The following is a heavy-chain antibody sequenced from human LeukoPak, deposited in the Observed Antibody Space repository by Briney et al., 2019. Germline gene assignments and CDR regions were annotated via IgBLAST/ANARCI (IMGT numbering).Heavy chain of an antibody. V-gene: IGHV4-59*04. D-gene: IGHD6-19*01. CDR3: ARNQAVAANRGAFDI. J-gene: IGHJ3*02. CDR1: GGSISSYY. Sequence: SETLSLTCTVSGGSISSYYWSWIRQPPGKGLEWIGYIYYNGNTYYNPYNPSLTSRVTMSVDTSKNQFSLKLDSVTEIDTAMYYCARNQAVAANRGAFDIWGQGTMVTVSS. CDR2: IYYNGNT.